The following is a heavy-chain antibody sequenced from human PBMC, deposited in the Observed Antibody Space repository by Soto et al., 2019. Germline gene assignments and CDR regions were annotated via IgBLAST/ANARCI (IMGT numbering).Heavy chain of an antibody. CDR1: GGSVSSGSYY. CDR3: ARDHIVVVTAIHGYYYYGMDV. CDR2: IYYSGST. Sequence: QVQLQETGPGLVKPSETLSLTCTVSGGSVSSGSYYWSWIRQPPGKGLEWIGYIYYSGSTNYNPSLKRRVTISVDTSKNPFSLKLSSVTAADTAVYYCARDHIVVVTAIHGYYYYGMDVWGQGTTVTVSS. J-gene: IGHJ6*02. D-gene: IGHD2-21*02. V-gene: IGHV4-61*01.